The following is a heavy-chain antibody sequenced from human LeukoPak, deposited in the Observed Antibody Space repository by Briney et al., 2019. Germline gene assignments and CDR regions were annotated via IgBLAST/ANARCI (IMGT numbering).Heavy chain of an antibody. CDR1: GFTFSSYA. J-gene: IGHJ4*02. V-gene: IGHV3-23*01. D-gene: IGHD2-2*01. CDR3: AKKGAYALYYYFDY. Sequence: GGSLRLSCAASGFTFSSYAMSRVRQAPGKGLEWVSAISGSGGSTYYADSVKGRFTISRDNSKNTLYLQMNSLRAEDTAVYYCAKKGAYALYYYFDYWGQGTLVTVST. CDR2: ISGSGGST.